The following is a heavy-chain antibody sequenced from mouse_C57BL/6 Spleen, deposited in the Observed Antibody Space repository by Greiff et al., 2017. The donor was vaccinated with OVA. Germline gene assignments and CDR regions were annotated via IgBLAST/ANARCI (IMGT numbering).Heavy chain of an antibody. CDR2: IHPNSGST. V-gene: IGHV1-64*01. CDR1: GYTFTSSW. CDR3: ARKKKDYYYFDV. J-gene: IGHJ1*03. Sequence: QVQLQQPGAELVKPGASVKLSCKASGYTFTSSWMHWVKQRPGQGLEWIGMIHPNSGSTNYNEKFKSKATLTVDKSSSTAYMQLSSLTSEDSAVYYCARKKKDYYYFDVWGTGTTVTVSS. D-gene: IGHD1-1*01.